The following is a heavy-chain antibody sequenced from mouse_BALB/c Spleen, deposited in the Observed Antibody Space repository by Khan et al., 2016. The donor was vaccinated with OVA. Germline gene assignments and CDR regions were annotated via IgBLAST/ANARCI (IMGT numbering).Heavy chain of an antibody. CDR1: GYTFTYYV. CDR3: AIGDGYYVYFDY. V-gene: IGHV1-81*01. Sequence: QVRLQQSGPELVKPGASVKMSCKASGYTFTYYVITWVKQRTGQGLEWIGEIYPGSDNAYYNERFKGKATLTADKSSNTTHMQLSSLTSEDSAVYFCAIGDGYYVYFDYWGQGTTLTVSS. CDR2: IYPGSDNA. D-gene: IGHD2-3*01. J-gene: IGHJ2*01.